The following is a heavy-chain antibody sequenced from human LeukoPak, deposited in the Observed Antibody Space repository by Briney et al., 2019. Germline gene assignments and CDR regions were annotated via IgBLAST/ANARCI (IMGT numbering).Heavy chain of an antibody. CDR1: GFTFSSYG. CDR3: AKAQYSGYDSPFDY. Sequence: GGSLRLSCAASGFTFSSYGMHWVRQAPGKGLEWVAFIRYDGSNKYYADSVKGRFTISRDNFKNTLYLQMNSLRAEDTAVYYCAKAQYSGYDSPFDYWGQGTLVTVSS. CDR2: IRYDGSNK. J-gene: IGHJ4*02. V-gene: IGHV3-30*02. D-gene: IGHD5-12*01.